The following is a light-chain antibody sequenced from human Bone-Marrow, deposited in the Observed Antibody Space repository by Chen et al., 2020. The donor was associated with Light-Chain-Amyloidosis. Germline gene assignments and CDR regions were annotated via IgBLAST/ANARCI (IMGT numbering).Light chain of an antibody. CDR1: DLPKKY. V-gene: IGLV3-25*03. CDR3: QSADSSGTYEVI. J-gene: IGLJ2*01. CDR2: RDT. Sequence: DLTQPPSVAVSPGQPGRITCSGDDLPKKYAYWYQQKPGPAPVLVIHRDTERPWGISERFSGSSSGTTATLTISGVQAEDEADYHCQSADSSGTYEVIFGGGTKLTVL.